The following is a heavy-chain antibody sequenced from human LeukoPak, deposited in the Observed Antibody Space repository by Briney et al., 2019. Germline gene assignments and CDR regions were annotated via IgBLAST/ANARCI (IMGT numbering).Heavy chain of an antibody. Sequence: GESLKISCKGSGYIFTNYWISWVRQMPGKGLEWMGRIDPSDSYTNYSPSCQGHLTISADKSISTAYLQWSSLKASDTAMYYCARGGAVERYCSSTSCYWVDAFDIWGQGTMVTVSS. CDR1: GYIFTNYW. V-gene: IGHV5-10-1*01. J-gene: IGHJ3*02. CDR2: IDPSDSYT. CDR3: ARGGAVERYCSSTSCYWVDAFDI. D-gene: IGHD2-2*01.